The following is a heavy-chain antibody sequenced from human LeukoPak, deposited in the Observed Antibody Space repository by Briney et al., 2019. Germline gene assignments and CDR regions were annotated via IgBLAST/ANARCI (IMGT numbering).Heavy chain of an antibody. Sequence: KPSETLSLTCTVSGGSISSGGSIGSFYWSWIRQPAGKGLEWIGRIDAGGSTNYNPSLRGRVTISVDTSKNQFSLRLTSVTAADTAVYYCARTYAGKYNWNGGYFDYWGQGTLVTVSS. CDR2: IDAGGST. D-gene: IGHD1-1*01. CDR3: ARTYAGKYNWNGGYFDY. J-gene: IGHJ4*02. CDR1: GGSISSGGSIGSFY. V-gene: IGHV4-61*02.